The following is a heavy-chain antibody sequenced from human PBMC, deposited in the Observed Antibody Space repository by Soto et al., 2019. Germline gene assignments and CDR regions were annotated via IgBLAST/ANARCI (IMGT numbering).Heavy chain of an antibody. V-gene: IGHV3-23*01. Sequence: EVQLLESGGGLVQPGGSLRLSCAASGFTFSSYAMTWVRQAPGKGLEWVSAVSGSGGTTNYADSVKGRFTISRDNSKNTVYLQMNSLSVEDTAVYYCAKYYYDSGTYSFDYWGQATLVTVSS. J-gene: IGHJ4*02. CDR2: VSGSGGTT. CDR1: GFTFSSYA. D-gene: IGHD3-10*01. CDR3: AKYYYDSGTYSFDY.